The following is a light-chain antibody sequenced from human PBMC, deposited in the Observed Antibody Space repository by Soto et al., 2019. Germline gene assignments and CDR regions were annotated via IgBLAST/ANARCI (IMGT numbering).Light chain of an antibody. J-gene: IGKJ2*02. CDR2: KIS. V-gene: IGKV2-30*01. Sequence: EVVMTQSPLSLPVTLGQPASISCKSTQGLVYSDGNIYLNWFHQRPGQSLRRLIHKISDRDSGVPDRCSGSGSGTDFTLKISRVDAEDVGIYYCMQGTHWPCTFGQGTKLEIK. CDR1: QGLVYSDGNIY. CDR3: MQGTHWPCT.